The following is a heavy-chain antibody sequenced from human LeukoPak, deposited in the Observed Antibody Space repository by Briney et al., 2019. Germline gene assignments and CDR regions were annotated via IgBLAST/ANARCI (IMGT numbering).Heavy chain of an antibody. V-gene: IGHV4-39*01. D-gene: IGHD3-22*01. J-gene: IGHJ4*02. CDR1: GGSISSSSYY. CDR2: IYYSGST. CDR3: ARTYYYDSSGKGVFDY. Sequence: SETLSLTCTVSGGSISSSSYYWGWIRQPPGKGLEWIGSIYYSGSTYYNPSLKSRVTTSVDTSKNQFSLKLSSVTAADTAVYYCARTYYYDSSGKGVFDYWGQGTLVTVSS.